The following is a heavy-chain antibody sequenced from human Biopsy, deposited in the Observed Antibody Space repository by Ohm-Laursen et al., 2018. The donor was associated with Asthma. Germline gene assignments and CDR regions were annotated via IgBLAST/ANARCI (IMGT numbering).Heavy chain of an antibody. V-gene: IGHV4-61*01. CDR1: GGSVSTGSYY. CDR2: IYYTGSD. CDR3: ARGPNYHGSGRAPIGMDV. D-gene: IGHD3-10*01. J-gene: IGHJ6*02. Sequence: GTLSLTCTVSGGSVSTGSYYWSWIRQPPGEGLEWLGYIYYTGSDNYNPSLKSRVTISVDTSKNQFSLRLNSVTAADTAVYYCARGPNYHGSGRAPIGMDVWGQGTTVTVSS.